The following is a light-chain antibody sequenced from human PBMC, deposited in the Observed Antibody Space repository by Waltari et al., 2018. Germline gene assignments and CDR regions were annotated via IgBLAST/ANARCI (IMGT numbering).Light chain of an antibody. J-gene: IGKJ2*02. CDR2: DAS. Sequence: DIELTQSPATLSLSHGEGATLACRASQTISTYVAWYQHKAGQAPRLLIYDASKRATGIPARFSGSGSGTDFTLTISSLEPEDFALYYCQQRTNWPRTFGQGTKLEIK. V-gene: IGKV3-11*01. CDR1: QTISTY. CDR3: QQRTNWPRT.